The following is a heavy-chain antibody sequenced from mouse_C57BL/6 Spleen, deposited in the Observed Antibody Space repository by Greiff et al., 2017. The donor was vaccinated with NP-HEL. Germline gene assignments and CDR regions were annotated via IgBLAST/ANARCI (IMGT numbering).Heavy chain of an antibody. J-gene: IGHJ3*01. CDR2: INPGSGGT. Sequence: VQLQQSGAELVRPGTSVKVSCKASGYAFTNYLIEWVKQRPGQGLEWIGVINPGSGGTNYNEKFKGKATMTADKSSSTAYMQLSSLTSEDSAVYFCARSESTSKVWFAYWGQGTLVTVSA. CDR3: ARSESTSKVWFAY. V-gene: IGHV1-54*01. CDR1: GYAFTNYL. D-gene: IGHD5-1*01.